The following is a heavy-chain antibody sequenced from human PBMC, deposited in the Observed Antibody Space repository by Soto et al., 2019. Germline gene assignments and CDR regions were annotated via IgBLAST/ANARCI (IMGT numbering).Heavy chain of an antibody. CDR2: TYYRSKWYN. V-gene: IGHV6-1*01. CDR3: ARTSGHFDS. D-gene: IGHD6-19*01. Sequence: SQTLSLTCPISGDSVSSNSAAWNWIRLSPPRGLEWLGRTYYRSKWYNEYAVSGKSRIAINPDTSKNQFSLQLNSVTPEDTAVYYCARTSGHFDSWGQGTLVTVSS. J-gene: IGHJ4*02. CDR1: GDSVSSNSAA.